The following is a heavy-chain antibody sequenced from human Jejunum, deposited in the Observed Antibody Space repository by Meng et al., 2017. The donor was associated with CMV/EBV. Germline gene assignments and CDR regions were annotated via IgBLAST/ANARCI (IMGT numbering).Heavy chain of an antibody. CDR3: ARTFYHDSSFDY. Sequence: SCEASGFTFSSYWMHWVRQAPEKGLMWVSRINGDGTGTGYADSVKGRFSISRDNAKNTLYLQMNSLRDEDTAVYYCARTFYHDSSFDYWGQGILVTVSS. CDR1: GFTFSSYW. V-gene: IGHV3-74*01. D-gene: IGHD3-22*01. CDR2: INGDGTGT. J-gene: IGHJ4*02.